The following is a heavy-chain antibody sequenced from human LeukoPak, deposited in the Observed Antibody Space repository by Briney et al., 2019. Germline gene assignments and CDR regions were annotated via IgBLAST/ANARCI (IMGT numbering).Heavy chain of an antibody. CDR1: GFTFDDYG. V-gene: IGHV3-20*04. Sequence: RPGGSLRLSCAASGFTFDDYGMSWVRQAPGKGLEWVSGINWNGGSTGYADSVKGRFTISRDNAKSSLYLQVNSLRAEDTALYYCARGSIVVVTAISDAFDIWGQGTMVTVSS. CDR3: ARGSIVVVTAISDAFDI. D-gene: IGHD2-21*02. CDR2: INWNGGST. J-gene: IGHJ3*02.